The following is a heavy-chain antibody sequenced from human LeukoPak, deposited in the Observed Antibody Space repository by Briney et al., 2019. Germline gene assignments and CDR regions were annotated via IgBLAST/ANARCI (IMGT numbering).Heavy chain of an antibody. Sequence: SETLSLTCIVSGGSINNHYWTWIRQTPGKGLEWIGDIHYTGTTNCNPSLKSRVTISLDTSKNQFSLKLNSVTAADTAVYYCARCTSTSCYNFDYWGQGTLVTVSS. D-gene: IGHD2-2*02. J-gene: IGHJ4*02. CDR3: ARCTSTSCYNFDY. CDR2: IHYTGTT. V-gene: IGHV4-59*08. CDR1: GGSINNHY.